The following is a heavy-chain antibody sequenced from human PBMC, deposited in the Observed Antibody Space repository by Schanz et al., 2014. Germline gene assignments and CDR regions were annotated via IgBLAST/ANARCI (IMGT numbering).Heavy chain of an antibody. D-gene: IGHD1-1*01. J-gene: IGHJ6*02. V-gene: IGHV4-34*11. CDR3: TRGNALDV. CDR2: IYYTAST. Sequence: QVQLQQWGAGLLKPSETLSLTCAVYGGSFSGYYWTWIRQPPGKGLEWIGYIYYTASTNYNPSLRSRVTISADTSKNQFSLKLTSVTAADSAVYFCTRGNALDVWGQGTTVTVSS. CDR1: GGSFSGYY.